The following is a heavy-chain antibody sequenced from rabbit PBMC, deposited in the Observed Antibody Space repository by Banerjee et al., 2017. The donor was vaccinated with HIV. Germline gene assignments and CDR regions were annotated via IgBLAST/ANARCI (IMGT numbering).Heavy chain of an antibody. CDR1: GIDFSLYY. CDR3: ARGLTLVDL. Sequence: QLKESGGGLVQPGGSLKLSCKASGIDFSLYYMSWVRQAPGKGLEWIGYIDPIFGSTYYASWVNGRFTVSLDNAQNTVFLQMTSLTPADTATYFCARGLTLVDLWGQGTLVTVS. J-gene: IGHJ3*01. CDR2: IDPIFGST. V-gene: IGHV1S7*01. D-gene: IGHD6-1*01.